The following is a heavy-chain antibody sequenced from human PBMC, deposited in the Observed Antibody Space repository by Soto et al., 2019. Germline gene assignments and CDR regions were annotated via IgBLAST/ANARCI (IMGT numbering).Heavy chain of an antibody. V-gene: IGHV3-48*03. CDR1: GFTFSSHE. CDR3: AGGVMYSGSYQD. J-gene: IGHJ4*02. CDR2: ISDSASTI. D-gene: IGHD1-26*01. Sequence: GGSLRLSCAASGFTFSSHEMAWVRQAPGKGLEWVSYISDSASTIKYADSVKGRFTISRDNAKDSLYLQMNSLRAEDTAVYYCAGGVMYSGSYQDWGQGTLVTVSS.